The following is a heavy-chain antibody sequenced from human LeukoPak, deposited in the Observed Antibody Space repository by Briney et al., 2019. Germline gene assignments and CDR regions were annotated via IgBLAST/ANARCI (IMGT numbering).Heavy chain of an antibody. Sequence: SETLSLTCTVSGGSISSHYWSWMRQPPGMGLEWIGYIYYSGSTNYNPSLNSRVTTSVDTSKNQFSLKLTSMTAADTAVYYCARGHCSSTSCYRNWFDPLGQGTLVTVSS. V-gene: IGHV4-59*11. D-gene: IGHD2-2*01. CDR1: GGSISSHY. CDR2: IYYSGST. CDR3: ARGHCSSTSCYRNWFDP. J-gene: IGHJ5*02.